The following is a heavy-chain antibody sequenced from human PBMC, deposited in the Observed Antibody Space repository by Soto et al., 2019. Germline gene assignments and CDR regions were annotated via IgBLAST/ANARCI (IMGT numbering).Heavy chain of an antibody. CDR3: ARDEVVVVAADYYYYGMDV. CDR1: GYTFTGYY. D-gene: IGHD2-15*01. J-gene: IGHJ6*02. Sequence: VASVKVSCKASGYTFTGYYMHWVRQAPGQGLEWMGWINPNSGGTNYAQKFQGRVTMTRDTSISTAYMELSRLRSDDTAVYYCARDEVVVVAADYYYYGMDVWGQGTTVTVS. V-gene: IGHV1-2*02. CDR2: INPNSGGT.